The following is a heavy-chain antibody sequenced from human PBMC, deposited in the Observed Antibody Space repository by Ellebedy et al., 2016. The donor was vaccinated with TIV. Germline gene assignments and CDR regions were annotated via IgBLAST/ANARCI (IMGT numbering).Heavy chain of an antibody. CDR2: VSYSGST. Sequence: MPSETLSLTCSVSGGSISSSNYHWGWIRQPPGKGLEWIGSVSYSGSTYYRPSLKSRVTLSVDTSKNQFSLKLSSMTAADTAVYYCAIWFGELSFDYWGQGALVTVSS. V-gene: IGHV4-39*01. CDR1: GGSISSSNYH. CDR3: AIWFGELSFDY. D-gene: IGHD3-10*01. J-gene: IGHJ4*02.